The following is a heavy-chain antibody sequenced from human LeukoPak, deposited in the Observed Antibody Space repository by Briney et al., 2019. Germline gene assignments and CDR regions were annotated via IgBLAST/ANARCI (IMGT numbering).Heavy chain of an antibody. CDR2: ISGSGGST. J-gene: IGHJ6*03. V-gene: IGHV3-23*01. CDR1: GFTFSSYA. Sequence: GGSLRLSCAASGFTFSSYAMSWVRQAPGKGLEWVSAISGSGGSTYYADSVKGRFTISRDNSKNTLYLQMNSLRAEDTAVCYCAKTLVGATVYYYMDVWGKGTTVTVSS. D-gene: IGHD1-26*01. CDR3: AKTLVGATVYYYMDV.